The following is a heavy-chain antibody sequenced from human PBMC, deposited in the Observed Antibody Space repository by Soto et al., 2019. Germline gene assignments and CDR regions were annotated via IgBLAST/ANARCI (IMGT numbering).Heavy chain of an antibody. Sequence: PGGSLRLSCAASGFTFSIFTIHWVRQAPGKGLEWVSSVNSDNAYIYYADSVRGRFTISRDNAKNSLSLQMNSLRADDTAVYYCARGFCSGGNCYNGLDVWGQGTTVTSP. J-gene: IGHJ6*02. CDR3: ARGFCSGGNCYNGLDV. D-gene: IGHD2-15*01. CDR2: VNSDNAYI. CDR1: GFTFSIFT. V-gene: IGHV3-21*01.